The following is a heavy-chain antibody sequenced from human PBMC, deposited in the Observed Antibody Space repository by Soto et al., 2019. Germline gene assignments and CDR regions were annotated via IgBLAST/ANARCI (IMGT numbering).Heavy chain of an antibody. V-gene: IGHV3-21*01. D-gene: IGHD5-12*01. J-gene: IGHJ6*03. CDR2: IGRVSSHI. Sequence: EVQLVESGGGLVRPGGSLRLSCAAAGFTFRSYSINWVSQAPGKGLEWVSSIGRVSSHIYYADSVKGRFTVSSDNAKNSLYPQMNNLRVEDTAVYYCSRDVYTGYYYCMDVWGKGPTVTVSS. CDR1: GFTFRSYS. CDR3: SRDVYTGYYYCMDV.